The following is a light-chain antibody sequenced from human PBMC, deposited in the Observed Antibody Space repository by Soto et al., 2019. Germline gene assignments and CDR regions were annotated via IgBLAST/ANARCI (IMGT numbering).Light chain of an antibody. CDR1: QSVSSSY. CDR3: QHYVTSLTT. Sequence: EIVWTQSPGTLSLSPGERATLSCRASQSVSSSYLAWYQQKPGQAPRLLIYGASSRATGIPDRFSGSGSGTEFTLTISRLEPEDFEVYYCQHYVTSLTTFGQGTKVDIK. J-gene: IGKJ1*01. V-gene: IGKV3-20*01. CDR2: GAS.